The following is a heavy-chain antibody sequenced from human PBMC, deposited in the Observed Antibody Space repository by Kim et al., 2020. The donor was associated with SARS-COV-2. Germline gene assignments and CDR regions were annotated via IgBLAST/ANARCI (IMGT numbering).Heavy chain of an antibody. V-gene: IGHV3-15*01. J-gene: IGHJ4*02. CDR2: DGATI. D-gene: IGHD3-10*01. Sequence: DGATIEYAATVKGRFTISRDDSKNTLYLQMNNLKTDDTAVYYCALGGGNYWGQGTLVTVSS. CDR3: ALGGGNY.